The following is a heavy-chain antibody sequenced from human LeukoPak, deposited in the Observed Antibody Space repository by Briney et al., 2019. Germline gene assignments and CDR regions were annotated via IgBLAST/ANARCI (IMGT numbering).Heavy chain of an antibody. CDR1: GYNFNSYG. D-gene: IGHD2-2*01. CDR2: ISAYSGNT. V-gene: IGHV1-18*01. CDR3: ARPVVPAALDAFDI. Sequence: ASVKVSCKASGYNFNSYGISWVRQAPGQGLEWMGWISAYSGNTNYAQKLQGRVTMTTDTSTSTAYMELRSLRSDDTAVYYCARPVVPAALDAFDIWGQGTMVTVSS. J-gene: IGHJ3*02.